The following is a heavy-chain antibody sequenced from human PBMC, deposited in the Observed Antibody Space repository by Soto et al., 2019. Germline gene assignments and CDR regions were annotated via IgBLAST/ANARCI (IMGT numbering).Heavy chain of an antibody. CDR3: ASGGDGYNSAY. V-gene: IGHV3-33*01. CDR2: IWYDGSNK. J-gene: IGHJ4*02. D-gene: IGHD5-12*01. CDR1: GFTFSSYG. Sequence: QVQLVESGGGVVQPGRSLRLSCAASGFTFSSYGMHWVRQAPGKGLEWVAVIWYDGSNKYYADSVKGRFTISRDNSKNTLYLQMNSLRAEDTAVYYCASGGDGYNSAYWGQGTLVTVSS.